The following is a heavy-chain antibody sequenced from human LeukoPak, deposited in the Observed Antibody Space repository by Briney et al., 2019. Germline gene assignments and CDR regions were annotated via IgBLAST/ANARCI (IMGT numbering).Heavy chain of an antibody. D-gene: IGHD2-2*01. V-gene: IGHV5-51*01. Sequence: GESLKISFKGSGYSFSSYWIGWVRQMPGKGLEWMGIIYPGDSDTRYSPSFQGQVTISAGKSISTAYLQWSSLKASDTAMYYCARHPDPASSFDIWGQGTMVTVSS. J-gene: IGHJ3*02. CDR1: GYSFSSYW. CDR2: IYPGDSDT. CDR3: ARHPDPASSFDI.